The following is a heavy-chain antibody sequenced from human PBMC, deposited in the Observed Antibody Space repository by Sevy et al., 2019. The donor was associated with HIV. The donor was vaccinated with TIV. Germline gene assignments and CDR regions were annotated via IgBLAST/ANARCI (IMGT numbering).Heavy chain of an antibody. CDR3: VRRSSPHYYYYYMDV. D-gene: IGHD6-6*01. CDR1: GFIFSSYA. CDR2: IKGNGDST. Sequence: GGSLRLSCSASGFIFSSYAMHWVRQAPGKGMEYVSAIKGNGDSTYHAASVKGRFTISRDNSENTLFLQMTSLTIEDTAVYFCVRRSSPHYYYYYMDVWGKGTAVTVSS. V-gene: IGHV3-64D*06. J-gene: IGHJ6*03.